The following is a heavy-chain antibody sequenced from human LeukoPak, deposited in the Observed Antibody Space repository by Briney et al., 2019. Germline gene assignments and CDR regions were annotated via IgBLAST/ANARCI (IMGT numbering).Heavy chain of an antibody. Sequence: GGSLRLSCAASGFTFSSYSMNWVRQAPGKGLEWVSSISSSSSYIYYADSVKGRFTISRDNAKNSLYLQMNSLRAEDTAVYYCAKVVPHYYGSGSYYDYWGQGTLVTVSS. CDR2: ISSSSSYI. CDR1: GFTFSSYS. J-gene: IGHJ4*02. D-gene: IGHD3-10*01. CDR3: AKVVPHYYGSGSYYDY. V-gene: IGHV3-21*04.